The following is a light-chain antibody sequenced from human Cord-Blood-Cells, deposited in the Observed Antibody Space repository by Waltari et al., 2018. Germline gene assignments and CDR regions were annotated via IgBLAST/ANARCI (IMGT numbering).Light chain of an antibody. V-gene: IGLV3-19*01. CDR2: GKN. CDR3: NSWDSSGNHLVV. Sequence: SSELTQDPAVSVALVQTVRITCQVDSLRSYYASWYQQKPGQAPVLVIYGKNNRPSGIPDRFSGSSSGNTASLTITGAQAEDEADYYCNSWDSSGNHLVVFGGGTKLTVL. CDR1: SLRSYY. J-gene: IGLJ2*01.